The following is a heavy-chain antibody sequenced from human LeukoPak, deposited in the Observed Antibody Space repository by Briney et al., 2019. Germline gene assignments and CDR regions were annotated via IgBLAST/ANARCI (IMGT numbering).Heavy chain of an antibody. D-gene: IGHD1-26*01. CDR3: ARDPYSGNYGDYYYYYMDV. J-gene: IGHJ6*03. CDR1: GFTFNTYN. V-gene: IGHV3-21*01. CDR2: ITSSSSYI. Sequence: PGGSLRLSCVASGFTFNTYNMNWVRQAPGKGLEWVSSITSSSSYIYYADSVKGRFTISRDNAKSSLYLQMNSLRDEDTAVYYCARDPYSGNYGDYYYYYMDVWGKGTTVTISS.